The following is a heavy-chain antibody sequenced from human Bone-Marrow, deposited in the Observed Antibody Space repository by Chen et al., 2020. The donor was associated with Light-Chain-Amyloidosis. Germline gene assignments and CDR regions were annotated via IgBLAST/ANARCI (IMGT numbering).Heavy chain of an antibody. D-gene: IGHD3-3*01. V-gene: IGHV1-46*01. Sequence: QVQLVQSGAEVMKPGASVKVSCKASGYTFTSYYMHWVRQAPGQGLEWMGIINPSGGSTSYAQKFQGRVTMTRDTSTSTVYMELSSLRSEDTAVYYCARELAGITIFGVVTAPDYWGQGTLVTCLL. CDR3: ARELAGITIFGVVTAPDY. CDR2: INPSGGST. J-gene: IGHJ4*02. CDR1: GYTFTSYY.